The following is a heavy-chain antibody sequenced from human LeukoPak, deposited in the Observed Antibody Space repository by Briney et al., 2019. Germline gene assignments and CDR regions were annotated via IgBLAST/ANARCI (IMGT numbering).Heavy chain of an antibody. CDR1: GFTFTTYC. Sequence: GGSLRLSCAASGFTFTTYCMTWVRQAPGKGLEWVANIKEDGSEKYYVDSVKGRFTISRDNAKNSLYLQVNSLRAEDTAVYYCATGRYRRGNTCFFDYWSQGTLLTVSS. D-gene: IGHD2-15*01. CDR3: ATGRYRRGNTCFFDY. CDR2: IKEDGSEK. V-gene: IGHV3-7*05. J-gene: IGHJ4*02.